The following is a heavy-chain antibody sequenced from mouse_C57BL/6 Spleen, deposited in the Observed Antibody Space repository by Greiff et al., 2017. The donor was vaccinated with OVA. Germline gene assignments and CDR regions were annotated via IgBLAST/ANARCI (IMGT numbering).Heavy chain of an antibody. Sequence: EVQLQQSGPELVKPGASVKISCKASGYTFTDYYMNWVKQSHGKSLEWIGDINPNNGGTSYNQKFKGKATLTVDKSSSTAYMELRSLTSEDSAVYYCANGGYYGYFDVWGTGTTVTVSS. J-gene: IGHJ1*03. V-gene: IGHV1-26*01. D-gene: IGHD2-1*01. CDR2: INPNNGGT. CDR3: ANGGYYGYFDV. CDR1: GYTFTDYY.